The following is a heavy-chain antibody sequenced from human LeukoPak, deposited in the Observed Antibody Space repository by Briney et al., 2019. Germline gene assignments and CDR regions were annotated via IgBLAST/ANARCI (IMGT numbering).Heavy chain of an antibody. CDR2: VFYSGST. CDR1: GGSISSHY. D-gene: IGHD6-13*01. Sequence: SRTLSLTCTVSGGSISSHYGSWIRQPPGKGLEWIGYVFYSGSTNYNPSLKSRVSISVDTSKKQLSLKLSSVTAADTAVYYCARVVPKQQLVDAFDIWGEGTMVTVSS. J-gene: IGHJ3*02. V-gene: IGHV4-59*11. CDR3: ARVVPKQQLVDAFDI.